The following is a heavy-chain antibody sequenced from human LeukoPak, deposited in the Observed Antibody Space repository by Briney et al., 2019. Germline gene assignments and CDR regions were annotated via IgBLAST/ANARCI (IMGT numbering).Heavy chain of an antibody. CDR2: IYTSGST. J-gene: IGHJ6*03. V-gene: IGHV4-4*07. Sequence: SETLSLTCTVSGGSISSYYWSWIRQPAGKGLEWIGRIYTSGSTNYNPSLKSRVTMSVDTSKNQFSLKLSSVTAADTAVYHCAREYSSGWYAPGYMDVWGKGTTVTISS. D-gene: IGHD6-19*01. CDR1: GGSISSYY. CDR3: AREYSSGWYAPGYMDV.